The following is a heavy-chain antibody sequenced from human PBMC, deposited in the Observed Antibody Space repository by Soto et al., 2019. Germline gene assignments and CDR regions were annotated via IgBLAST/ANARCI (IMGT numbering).Heavy chain of an antibody. CDR2: ITWNSAYI. J-gene: IGHJ4*02. CDR3: TKVQYIGSHYGPWDC. Sequence: GGSLSLSCAAAGFTFDDYAMHWVRQAPGKGLEWVSYITWNSAYIGYADSVKGRFTISRDNANNSLFLQMNSLKTEDTAVYYCTKVQYIGSHYGPWDCWGQGTLVTVSS. CDR1: GFTFDDYA. V-gene: IGHV3-9*01. D-gene: IGHD1-26*01.